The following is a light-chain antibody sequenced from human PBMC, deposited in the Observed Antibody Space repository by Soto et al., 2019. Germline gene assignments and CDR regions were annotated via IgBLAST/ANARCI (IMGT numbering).Light chain of an antibody. Sequence: DIVMTQSPDSLAVSLGERATINCKSSQSVLYSSNNKNYLVWYQQKPRQPPKLLLYWASTRESGVPDRFSGSGSGTDFTLTISSLQAEDVAVYYCQQYYSTPLTFGGGTKVDIK. CDR1: QSVLYSSNNKNY. J-gene: IGKJ4*01. CDR2: WAS. V-gene: IGKV4-1*01. CDR3: QQYYSTPLT.